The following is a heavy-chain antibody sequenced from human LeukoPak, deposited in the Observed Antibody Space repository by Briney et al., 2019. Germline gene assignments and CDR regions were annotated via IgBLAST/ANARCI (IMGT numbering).Heavy chain of an antibody. V-gene: IGHV3-21*01. CDR2: ISSSSYI. CDR1: GFTFSSYS. J-gene: IGHJ4*02. CDR3: ARASRIAVAGESY. D-gene: IGHD6-19*01. Sequence: PGGSLRLSCAASGFTFSSYSMNWVRQAPGKGLEWVSSISSSSYIYYADSVKGRFTISRDNAKNSLYLQMNSLRAEDTAVYYCARASRIAVAGESYWGQGTLVTVSS.